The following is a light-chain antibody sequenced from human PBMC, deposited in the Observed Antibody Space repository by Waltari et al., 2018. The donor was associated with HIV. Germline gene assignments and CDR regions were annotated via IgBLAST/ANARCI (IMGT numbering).Light chain of an antibody. V-gene: IGLV3-1*01. CDR2: QHA. CDR3: QAWDFITAV. J-gene: IGLJ2*01. CDR1: QLGSAY. Sequence: SFDLTQPPSVSVSPGQTAIITCSGDQLGSAYTSWYQQRPGQSPVLVLYQHAKRPSGIPERFSGSKSGKTATLTISGTQPMDEADYYCQAWDFITAVFGGGTKLTVL.